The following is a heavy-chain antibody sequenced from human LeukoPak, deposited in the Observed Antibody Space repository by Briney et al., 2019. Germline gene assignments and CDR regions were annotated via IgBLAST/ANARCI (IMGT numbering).Heavy chain of an antibody. Sequence: GGSLRLSCAASGFTFSDYYMSWIRQAPGKGLEWVSYISSSGSTIYYADSVKGRFTISRDNSKNTLYLQMNSLRAEDTAVYYCAKGTTVTTQTHFDYWGQGTLVTVSS. D-gene: IGHD4-17*01. CDR2: ISSSGSTI. CDR3: AKGTTVTTQTHFDY. CDR1: GFTFSDYY. V-gene: IGHV3-11*04. J-gene: IGHJ4*02.